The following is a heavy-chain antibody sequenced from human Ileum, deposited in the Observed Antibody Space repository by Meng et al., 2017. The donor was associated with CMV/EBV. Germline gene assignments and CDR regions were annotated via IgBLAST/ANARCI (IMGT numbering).Heavy chain of an antibody. CDR2: ISSSSSYI. D-gene: IGHD1-26*01. V-gene: IGHV3-21*01. CDR3: ARREYYYGMDV. Sequence: SCAASGFTFSSDSMNWVRQAPGKGLEWVSSISSSSSYIYYADSVKGRFTTSRDNAKNSLYLQMNSLRAEDTAVYYCARREYYYGMDVWGQGTTVTVSS. CDR1: GFTFSSDS. J-gene: IGHJ6*02.